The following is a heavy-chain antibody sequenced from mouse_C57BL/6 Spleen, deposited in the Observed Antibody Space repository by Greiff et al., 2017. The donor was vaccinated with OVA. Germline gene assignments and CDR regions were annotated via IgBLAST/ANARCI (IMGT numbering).Heavy chain of an antibody. CDR2: INPNNGGT. CDR1: GYTFTDYY. V-gene: IGHV1-26*01. Sequence: VQLQQSGPELVKPGASVKISCKASGYTFTDYYMNWVKQSHGKSLEWIGDINPNNGGTSYNQKFKGKATLTVDKSSSTAYMELRSLTSEDSAVYYCARYNYRCWYFDVWGTGTTVTVSS. CDR3: ARYNYRCWYFDV. D-gene: IGHD2-14*01. J-gene: IGHJ1*03.